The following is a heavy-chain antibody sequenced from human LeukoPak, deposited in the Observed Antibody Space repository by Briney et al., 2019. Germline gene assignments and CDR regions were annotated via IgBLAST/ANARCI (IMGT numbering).Heavy chain of an antibody. Sequence: ASVKVSCKASGYTFTGYYMLWVRQAPGQGLEWMGWINPNSGGTNYAQKFQGRVTMTRDTSISTAYMELSRLRSDDTAVYYCARGPALIDAFWFDPWGQGTLVTVSS. J-gene: IGHJ5*02. CDR1: GYTFTGYY. V-gene: IGHV1-2*02. D-gene: IGHD3-22*01. CDR3: ARGPALIDAFWFDP. CDR2: INPNSGGT.